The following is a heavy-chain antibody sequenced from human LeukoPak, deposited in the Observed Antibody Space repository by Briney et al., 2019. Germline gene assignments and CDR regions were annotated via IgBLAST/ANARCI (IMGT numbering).Heavy chain of an antibody. V-gene: IGHV1-2*02. Sequence: ASVKVSCKASGYTFTGYYMHWVRQAPGQGLEWMGWINPNSGGTNYAQKFQGRVTMTRDTSISTAYMELSRLRSDDTAVYYCARESKEAGAGGKTYYDFWSGYFYFDYWGQGTLVTVSS. D-gene: IGHD3-3*01. CDR3: ARESKEAGAGGKTYYDFWSGYFYFDY. J-gene: IGHJ4*02. CDR1: GYTFTGYY. CDR2: INPNSGGT.